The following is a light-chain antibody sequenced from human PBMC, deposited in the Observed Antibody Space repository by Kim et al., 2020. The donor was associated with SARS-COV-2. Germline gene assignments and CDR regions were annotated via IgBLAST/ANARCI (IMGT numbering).Light chain of an antibody. CDR1: QSLLHSNGYNY. V-gene: IGKV2-28*01. Sequence: DIVMTQSPLSLPVTPGEPASISCRSSQSLLHSNGYNYLDWYLQKPGQSPQLLIYLGSNRASGVPDRFSGSGSGTDFTLKISRVEAEDVGVYYCMQALQTPPWTFGQGTKVDNQ. CDR2: LGS. CDR3: MQALQTPPWT. J-gene: IGKJ1*01.